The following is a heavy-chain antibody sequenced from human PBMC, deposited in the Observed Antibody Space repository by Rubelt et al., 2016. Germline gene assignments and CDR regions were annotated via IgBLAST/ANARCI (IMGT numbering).Heavy chain of an antibody. CDR2: ISDSGKT. J-gene: IGHJ4*02. Sequence: QVQLQQTGGGLLKPSETLSLTCAVRGGTLSGHYWSWIRKMPQKGLEWLGEISDSGKTNYNPSLRSRVTISVDTSKSQFSLRLTAMTAGDTAVYYCVRAVGPSSGFDIWGPGIPVTVSS. V-gene: IGHV4-34*02. D-gene: IGHD1-26*01. CDR1: GGTLSGHY. CDR3: VRAVGPSSGFDI.